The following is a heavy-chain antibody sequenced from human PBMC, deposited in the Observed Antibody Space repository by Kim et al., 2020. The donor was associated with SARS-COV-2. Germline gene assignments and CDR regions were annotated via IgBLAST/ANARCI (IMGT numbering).Heavy chain of an antibody. Sequence: ASVKVSCKASGYTFTSYAMNWVRQAPGQGLEWMGWINTNTGNPTYAQGFTGRFVFSLDTSVSTAYLQISSLKAEDTAVYYCARGVEWPQSGWFDPWGQGTLVTVSS. CDR1: GYTFTSYA. D-gene: IGHD3-3*01. CDR3: ARGVEWPQSGWFDP. V-gene: IGHV7-4-1*02. CDR2: INTNTGNP. J-gene: IGHJ5*02.